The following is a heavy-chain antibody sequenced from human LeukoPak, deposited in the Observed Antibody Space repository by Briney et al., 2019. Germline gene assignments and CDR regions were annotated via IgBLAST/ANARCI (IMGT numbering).Heavy chain of an antibody. CDR3: ARDWVGDCSGGSCYYFDY. V-gene: IGHV3-21*01. CDR2: ISSCSSYI. Sequence: PGGSLRLSCAASGFTFSSYSMNWVRQAPGKGLEWVSSISSCSSYIYYADSVKGRFTISRDNAKNSLYLQMNSLRAEDTAVYYCARDWVGDCSGGSCYYFDYWGQGTLVTVSS. D-gene: IGHD2-15*01. CDR1: GFTFSSYS. J-gene: IGHJ4*02.